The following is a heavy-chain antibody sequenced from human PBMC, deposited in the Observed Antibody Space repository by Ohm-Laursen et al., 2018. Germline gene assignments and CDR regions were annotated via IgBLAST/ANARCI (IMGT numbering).Heavy chain of an antibody. D-gene: IGHD3-16*01. CDR2: ISGSRLTV. CDR3: ARDGGPDFGAYLDF. V-gene: IGHV3-11*01. CDR1: GFTFTDYY. J-gene: IGHJ4*02. Sequence: SLRLSCAAPGFTFTDYYMTWVRQTPGKGLEWVSSISGSRLTVYYSNSVSGRFTISRDNANNILFLHMSGLRGDDTAVYYCARDGGPDFGAYLDFWGRGTPVIVSS.